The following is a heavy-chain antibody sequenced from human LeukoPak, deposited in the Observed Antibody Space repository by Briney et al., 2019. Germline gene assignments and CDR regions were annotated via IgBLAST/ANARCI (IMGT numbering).Heavy chain of an antibody. CDR1: GFTFSSHA. D-gene: IGHD2-15*01. J-gene: IGHJ6*03. CDR3: AKVMPPGRIRFYSYYMDV. CDR2: ISGSGGST. Sequence: PGGSLRLSCAASGFTFSSHAMSWVRQAPGKGLEWVSAISGSGGSTYYADSVKGRFTISRDKSKNTLSLQMNGLRVEDTAVYYCAKVMPPGRIRFYSYYMDVWGKGTTVTVS. V-gene: IGHV3-23*01.